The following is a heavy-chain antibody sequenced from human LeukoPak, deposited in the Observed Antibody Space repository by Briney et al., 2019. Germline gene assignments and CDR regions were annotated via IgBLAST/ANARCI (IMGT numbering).Heavy chain of an antibody. Sequence: ASVKVSCKASGYTFTNYIMHWVRQAPGQRLEWMGWINAGNSNTKYSQKFQGRVTITRDTSATTAYMELSSLSSEDTAVYSCARGPPARYCSRTSSSYGGLFDPWGQGTLVTASS. CDR2: INAGNSNT. CDR1: GYTFTNYI. D-gene: IGHD2-2*01. V-gene: IGHV1-3*01. CDR3: ARGPPARYCSRTSSSYGGLFDP. J-gene: IGHJ5*02.